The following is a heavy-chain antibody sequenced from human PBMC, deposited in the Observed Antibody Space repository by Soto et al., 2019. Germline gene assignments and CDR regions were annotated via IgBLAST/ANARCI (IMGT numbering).Heavy chain of an antibody. CDR3: ARGLGSSSSTDP. CDR2: ISYDGSNK. Sequence: SLRLSCAASGFTFSSYAMHWVRQAPGKGLEWVAVISYDGSNKYYADSVKGRFTISRDNSKNTLYLQMNSLRAEDTAVYYCARGLGSSSSTDPWGQGTLVTVSS. CDR1: GFTFSSYA. V-gene: IGHV3-30-3*01. J-gene: IGHJ5*02. D-gene: IGHD6-6*01.